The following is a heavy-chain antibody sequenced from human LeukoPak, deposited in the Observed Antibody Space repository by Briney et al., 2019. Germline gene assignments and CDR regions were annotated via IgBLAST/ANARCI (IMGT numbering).Heavy chain of an antibody. Sequence: ASVNVSLKVSGYTLTELSMHWVRQAPGKGLAWVGGFDPEDGETIYGQNYQGRVTMTEDTSTDTAYMELSSLRSEDTAVYYCASLGSGAFDIWGQGTMVTVSS. CDR1: GYTLTELS. J-gene: IGHJ3*02. CDR2: FDPEDGET. D-gene: IGHD3-10*01. CDR3: ASLGSGAFDI. V-gene: IGHV1-24*01.